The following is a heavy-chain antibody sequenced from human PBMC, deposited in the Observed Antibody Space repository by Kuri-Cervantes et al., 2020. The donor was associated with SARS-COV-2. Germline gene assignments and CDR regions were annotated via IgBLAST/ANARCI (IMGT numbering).Heavy chain of an antibody. CDR2: ISYDGSNK. J-gene: IGHJ4*02. D-gene: IGHD1-1*01. V-gene: IGHV3-30-3*01. CDR1: GFAFSSYA. Sequence: GESLKISCAASGFAFSSYAMHWVRQAPGKGLEWVAVISYDGSNKYYADSVKGRFTISRDNSKNSLYLQMNSLGAEDTAVYYCARDHDAKSFDYWGLGTLVTVSS. CDR3: ARDHDAKSFDY.